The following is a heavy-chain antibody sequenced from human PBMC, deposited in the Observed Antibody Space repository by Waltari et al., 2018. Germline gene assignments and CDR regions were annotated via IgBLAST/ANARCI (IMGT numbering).Heavy chain of an antibody. CDR3: ARDGEMYCSSTSCYYFDH. V-gene: IGHV3-30*04. CDR1: GFTFISYT. J-gene: IGHJ4*02. CDR2: ISYDGSNK. Sequence: QGQLVESGGGVVQPGRSLRLSCAASGFTFISYTMHWVRQAPGKGLEWVAVISYDGSNKYHADSVKGRFTISRDKSKNTLYLQMNSLRTEDTAVYYCARDGEMYCSSTSCYYFDHWGQGTLVTVSS. D-gene: IGHD2-2*01.